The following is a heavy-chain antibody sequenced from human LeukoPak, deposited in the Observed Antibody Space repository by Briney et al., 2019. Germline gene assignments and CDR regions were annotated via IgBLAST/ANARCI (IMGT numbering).Heavy chain of an antibody. CDR2: INPSGGST. Sequence: ASVKVSCKASGYTFTSYYMHWVRQAPGQGLEWMGIINPSGGSTSYAQKFQGRVTITADKSTSTAYMELSSLRSEDTAVYYCARDTYYYGSGSEYWGQGTLVTVSS. CDR1: GYTFTSYY. CDR3: ARDTYYYGSGSEY. D-gene: IGHD3-10*01. V-gene: IGHV1-46*01. J-gene: IGHJ4*02.